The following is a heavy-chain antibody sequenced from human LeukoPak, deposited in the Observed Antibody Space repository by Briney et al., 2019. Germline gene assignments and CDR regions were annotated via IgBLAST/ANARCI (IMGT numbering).Heavy chain of an antibody. Sequence: SQTLSLTCTVSGGSISSGTHYWNWIRQHPGQGLEWIGHIYNTGSAYYNPSLMSRVSISIDTSENQFSLKLSSVTAADTAVYYCASTHCASPSCYSYYYSGLDVWGQGTTVIVSS. CDR1: GGSISSGTHY. J-gene: IGHJ6*02. V-gene: IGHV4-31*03. D-gene: IGHD2-2*01. CDR2: IYNTGSA. CDR3: ASTHCASPSCYSYYYSGLDV.